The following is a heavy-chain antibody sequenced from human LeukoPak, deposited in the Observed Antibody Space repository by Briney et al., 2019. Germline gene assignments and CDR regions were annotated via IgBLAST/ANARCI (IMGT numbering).Heavy chain of an antibody. CDR1: GGTFSSYA. D-gene: IGHD2-15*01. J-gene: IGHJ4*02. CDR3: AKVRVGTAHFDY. CDR2: IIPILGIA. V-gene: IGHV1-69*04. Sequence: ASVKVSCKASGGTFSSYAISWVRQAPGHGLEWMGRIIPILGIANYAQKFQGRVTITADKSTSTAYMELSSLRPEDTAVYYCAKVRVGTAHFDYWGQGTLVTVSS.